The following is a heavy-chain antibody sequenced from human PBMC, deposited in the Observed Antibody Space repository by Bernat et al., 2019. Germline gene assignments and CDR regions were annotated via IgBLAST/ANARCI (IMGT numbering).Heavy chain of an antibody. J-gene: IGHJ4*02. CDR3: ARDRQCSGGSCYGA. Sequence: EVQLVESGGGLVQPGESLRPSWPASGFTVGNNYIRWVRQAPGRGLEWVSHIYSGGGTYYADSVKGRFTISRDNSKNTVYLQMNGLRAEDTAVYYCARDRQCSGGSCYGAWGQGTLVTVSS. CDR1: GFTVGNNY. CDR2: IYSGGGT. D-gene: IGHD2-15*01. V-gene: IGHV3-66*01.